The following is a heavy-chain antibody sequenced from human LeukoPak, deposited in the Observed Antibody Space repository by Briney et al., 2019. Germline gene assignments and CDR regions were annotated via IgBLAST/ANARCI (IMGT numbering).Heavy chain of an antibody. CDR1: GYSFTSYW. D-gene: IGHD4-23*01. CDR2: IYPGDSDT. Sequence: GVALQISCQGSGYSFTSYWIGWVRPMPGKGREWMGIIYPGDSDTRYSPSFQGQVTISPDKSISTAYLQWSSLKASDTAMYYCARQTTYGGNSVYWGQGTLVTVSS. CDR3: ARQTTYGGNSVY. V-gene: IGHV5-51*01. J-gene: IGHJ4*02.